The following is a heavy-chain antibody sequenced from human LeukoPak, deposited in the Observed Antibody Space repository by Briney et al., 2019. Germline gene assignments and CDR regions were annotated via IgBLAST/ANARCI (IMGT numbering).Heavy chain of an antibody. Sequence: SETLSLTCAVYGGSFWGYYWSWIRQPPGKGLEWIGQVTYSGSANYIPSLKSRVTISVDTSNNQFSLRLSSVTAADTAVYYCARVNNWPSGMDVWGKGSTVTVSS. J-gene: IGHJ6*04. CDR3: ARVNNWPSGMDV. V-gene: IGHV4-34*01. CDR2: VTYSGSA. CDR1: GGSFWGYY. D-gene: IGHD1-1*01.